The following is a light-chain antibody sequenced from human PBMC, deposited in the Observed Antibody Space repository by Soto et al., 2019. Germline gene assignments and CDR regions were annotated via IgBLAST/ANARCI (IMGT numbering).Light chain of an antibody. CDR1: QSVSSY. Sequence: EIVLTQSPATLSLSPGERATLSCRASQSVSSYLAWYQQKPGQAPRLLIYDASNRATGIPARFSGSGSGTDFTRTISGLEPEDFAVYYCQHRSSWPLTVGGGTKVEIK. J-gene: IGKJ4*01. V-gene: IGKV3-11*01. CDR3: QHRSSWPLT. CDR2: DAS.